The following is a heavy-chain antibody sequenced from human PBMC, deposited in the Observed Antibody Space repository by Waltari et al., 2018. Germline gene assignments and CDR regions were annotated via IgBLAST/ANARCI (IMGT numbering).Heavy chain of an antibody. CDR3: ARDQGQTNDYSFANYYYYGMDV. D-gene: IGHD4-4*01. V-gene: IGHV4-59*01. Sequence: QVQLQESGPGLVKPSETLSLTCTVSGGSISSYYWSWIRQPPGKGLEWIGYIYYSGSTNYNPSLKSRVTISVDTSKNQFSLKLSSVTAADTAVYYCARDQGQTNDYSFANYYYYGMDVWGQGTTVTV. CDR1: GGSISSYY. J-gene: IGHJ6*02. CDR2: IYYSGST.